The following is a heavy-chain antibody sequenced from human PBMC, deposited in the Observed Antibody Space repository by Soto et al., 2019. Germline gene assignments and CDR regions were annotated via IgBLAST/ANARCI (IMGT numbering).Heavy chain of an antibody. J-gene: IGHJ6*02. CDR3: ARALGYCSSTSCYWEKNYGMDV. CDR1: GYTFTSYY. V-gene: IGHV1-46*01. Sequence: ASVKVSFKASGYTFTSYYMHWVRQAPGQGLEWMGIINPSGGSTSYAQKFQGRVTMTRDTSTSTVYMELSSLRSEDTAVYYCARALGYCSSTSCYWEKNYGMDVWGQGTTVTVSS. CDR2: INPSGGST. D-gene: IGHD2-2*01.